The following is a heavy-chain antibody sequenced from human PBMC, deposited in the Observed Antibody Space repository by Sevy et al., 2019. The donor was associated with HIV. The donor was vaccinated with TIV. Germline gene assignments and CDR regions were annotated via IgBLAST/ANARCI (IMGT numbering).Heavy chain of an antibody. J-gene: IGHJ4*02. Sequence: GGSLRLSCVASGFSLESYWMNWVRQAPGKPLEWVANIKEDDTVKYYVESVKGRLTISREKGRNLVYLLMNNLKVEDTALYYCVRAIQSEGSFWGQGTRVTVSS. V-gene: IGHV3-7*04. CDR1: GFSLESYW. CDR2: IKEDDTVK. CDR3: VRAIQSEGSF. D-gene: IGHD2-21*01.